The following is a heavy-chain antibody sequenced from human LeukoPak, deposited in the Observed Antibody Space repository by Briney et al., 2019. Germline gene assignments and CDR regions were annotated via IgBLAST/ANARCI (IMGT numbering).Heavy chain of an antibody. Sequence: GGSLRLSCAAPGFSFNNYAMSWVRQAPGKGLEWVSAISTTGGSTYYADSVKGRFTISGDNSKNTLSLQMDSLRVEDTAVYYCAKDWTTVVTPKGYYFDSWGQGTLVTVSS. CDR2: ISTTGGST. CDR3: AKDWTTVVTPKGYYFDS. V-gene: IGHV3-23*01. CDR1: GFSFNNYA. D-gene: IGHD4-23*01. J-gene: IGHJ4*02.